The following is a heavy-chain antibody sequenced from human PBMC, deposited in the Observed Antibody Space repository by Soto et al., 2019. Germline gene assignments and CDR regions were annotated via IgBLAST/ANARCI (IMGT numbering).Heavy chain of an antibody. CDR1: GGTFSSYT. J-gene: IGHJ6*03. D-gene: IGHD3-10*01. V-gene: IGHV1-69*08. CDR3: ARDSGTPKHYYYMDV. Sequence: QVQLVQSGAEVKKPGSSVKVSCKASGGTFSSYTISWVRQAPGQGLEWMGRIIPILGIANYAQKFQGRVTITADKSTSTAYMELSSLRSEETAVYYCARDSGTPKHYYYMDVWGKGTTVTVSS. CDR2: IIPILGIA.